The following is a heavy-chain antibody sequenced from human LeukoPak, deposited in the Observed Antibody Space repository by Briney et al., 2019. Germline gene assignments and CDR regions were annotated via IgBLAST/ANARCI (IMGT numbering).Heavy chain of an antibody. Sequence: PGGSLRLSCAASGFTFSSYTMKWVRQAPGKGLEWVSSISNSGSYIYYADSVKGRFTISRDNSKNTLFLQMSGLRADDTAVYYCARDRTSYYDSSAYLYWGQGTLVTVSS. CDR2: ISNSGSYI. J-gene: IGHJ4*02. CDR1: GFTFSSYT. V-gene: IGHV3-21*04. CDR3: ARDRTSYYDSSAYLY. D-gene: IGHD3-22*01.